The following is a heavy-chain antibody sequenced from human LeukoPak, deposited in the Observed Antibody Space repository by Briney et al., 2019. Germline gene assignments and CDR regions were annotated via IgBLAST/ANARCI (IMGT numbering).Heavy chain of an antibody. V-gene: IGHV4-31*03. CDR2: ICYSGST. CDR3: ARDSNYYGSGGRPDAFDI. CDR1: GGSISSGGYY. Sequence: SETLSLTCTVSGGSISSGGYYWSWIRQHPGKGLEWIGYICYSGSTYYNPSLKSRVTISVDTSKNQFSLKLSSVTAADTAVYYCARDSNYYGSGGRPDAFDIWGQGTMVTVSS. J-gene: IGHJ3*02. D-gene: IGHD3-10*01.